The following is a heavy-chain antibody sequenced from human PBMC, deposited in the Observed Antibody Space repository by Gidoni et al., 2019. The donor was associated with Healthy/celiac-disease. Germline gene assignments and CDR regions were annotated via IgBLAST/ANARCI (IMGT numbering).Heavy chain of an antibody. CDR2: ISGSGGST. Sequence: EVQLLESGGGLVQPGGSLRLSCAASGFTFISYAMGWVRQAPGKGLEWVSAISGSGGSTYYADSVKGRFTISRDNSKNTLYLQMNSLRAEDTAVYYCAKDGYCSSTSCYMDWFDPWGQGTLVTVSS. D-gene: IGHD2-2*02. J-gene: IGHJ5*02. CDR3: AKDGYCSSTSCYMDWFDP. CDR1: GFTFISYA. V-gene: IGHV3-23*01.